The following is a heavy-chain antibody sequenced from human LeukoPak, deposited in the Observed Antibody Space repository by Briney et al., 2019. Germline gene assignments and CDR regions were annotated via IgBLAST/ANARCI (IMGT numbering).Heavy chain of an antibody. CDR1: NYSISSGYY. CDR3: TRVVLVGTTYSYFDY. V-gene: IGHV3-72*01. D-gene: IGHD1-26*01. CDR2: TRKKTNSYTT. J-gene: IGHJ4*02. Sequence: LSLTCTVSNYSISSGYYWGWIRQPPGKGLEWVGRTRKKTNSYTTEYAASAKGRFTISRDDSKNSLYLQMNSLKAEDTAVYYCTRVVLVGTTYSYFDYWGQGTLVTVSS.